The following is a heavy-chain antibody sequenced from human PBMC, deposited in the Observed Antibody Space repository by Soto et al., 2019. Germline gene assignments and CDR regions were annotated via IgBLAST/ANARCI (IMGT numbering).Heavy chain of an antibody. Sequence: DVQLLESGGGLVQPGGSLTLSCAASRFTFSDYAMSWVRQAPGKGLEWVSAIGGTGADTYNADSVRGRFTVSRDNSKNIMVLRLNSLSDEDMAVYYCAKDAVAYNGKWDWFDSWGQGTLVTVSS. CDR1: RFTFSDYA. D-gene: IGHD6-19*01. J-gene: IGHJ5*01. V-gene: IGHV3-23*01. CDR3: AKDAVAYNGKWDWFDS. CDR2: IGGTGADT.